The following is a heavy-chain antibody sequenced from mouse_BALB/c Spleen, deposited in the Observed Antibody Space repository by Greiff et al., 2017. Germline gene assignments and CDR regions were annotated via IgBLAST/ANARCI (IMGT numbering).Heavy chain of an antibody. J-gene: IGHJ2*01. CDR1: GYAFSSYW. D-gene: IGHD3-2*01. CDR2: IYHGDGDT. CDR3: VRDSSGHFDY. V-gene: IGHV1-80*01. Sequence: VQLVESGAELVRPGSSVKISCKASGYAFSSYWMNWVKQRPGQGLEWIGQIYHGDGDTNYNGKFKGKATLTADKSSSTAYMQLSSLTSEDSAVYFCVRDSSGHFDYWGQGTTLTVSS.